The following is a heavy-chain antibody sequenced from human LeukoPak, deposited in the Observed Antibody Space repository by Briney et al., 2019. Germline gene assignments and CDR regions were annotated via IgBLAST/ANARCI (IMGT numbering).Heavy chain of an antibody. CDR1: GGSISSSSYY. CDR2: IYYSGST. CDR3: ARVVRPVSWFGEPNWFDP. J-gene: IGHJ5*02. Sequence: SETLSLTCTVSGGSISSSSYYWGWIRQPPGKGLEWIGSIYYSGSTYYNPSLKSRVTISVDTSKNQFSLKLSSVTAADTAVYYCARVVRPVSWFGEPNWFDPWGQGTLVTVSS. V-gene: IGHV4-39*07. D-gene: IGHD3-10*01.